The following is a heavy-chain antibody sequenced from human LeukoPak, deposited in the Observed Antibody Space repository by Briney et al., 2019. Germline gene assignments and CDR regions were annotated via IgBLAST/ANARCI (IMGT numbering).Heavy chain of an antibody. CDR2: INHSGST. J-gene: IGHJ4*02. CDR3: ARAHCSSTSCYKVDY. V-gene: IGHV4-34*01. D-gene: IGHD2-2*02. CDR1: GGSISSYY. Sequence: PSETLSLTCTVSGGSISSYYWSWIRQPPGKGLEWIGEINHSGSTNYNPSLKSRVTISVDTSKNQFSLKLSSVTAADTAVYYCARAHCSSTSCYKVDYWGQGTLVTVSS.